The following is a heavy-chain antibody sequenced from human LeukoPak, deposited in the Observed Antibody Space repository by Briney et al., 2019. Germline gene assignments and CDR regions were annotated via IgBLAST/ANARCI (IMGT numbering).Heavy chain of an antibody. V-gene: IGHV4-34*01. CDR1: GGSFSGYY. D-gene: IGHD6-19*01. Sequence: SETLSLTCAVYGGSFSGYYWSWIRQPPGKGLEWIGEINHSGSTNYNPPLKSRVTISVDTSKNQFSLKLSSVTAADTAVYYCARHGNKQWLVHDAFDIWGQGTMVTVSS. CDR2: INHSGST. J-gene: IGHJ3*02. CDR3: ARHGNKQWLVHDAFDI.